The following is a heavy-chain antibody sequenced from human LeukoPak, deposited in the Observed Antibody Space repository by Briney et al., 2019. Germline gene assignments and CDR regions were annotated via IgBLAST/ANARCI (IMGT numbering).Heavy chain of an antibody. CDR2: INHSGST. J-gene: IGHJ4*02. Sequence: SETLSLTCAVYGGSFSGYYWSWIRQPPGKGLEWIGEINHSGSTNYNPSLKSRVTISVDTSKNQFSLKLSSVTAGDTAVYYCARGRGYDFDYWGQGTLVTVSS. CDR1: GGSFSGYY. CDR3: ARGRGYDFDY. D-gene: IGHD2-15*01. V-gene: IGHV4-34*01.